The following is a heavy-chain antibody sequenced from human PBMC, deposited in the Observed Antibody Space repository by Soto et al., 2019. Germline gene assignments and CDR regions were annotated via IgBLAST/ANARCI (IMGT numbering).Heavy chain of an antibody. CDR1: GFTFSSYA. Sequence: GGSLRLSCAASGFTFSSYAMSWVRQAPGKGLEWVSAIGGSGGSTYHADSGKGRFTICRDNSKNTLYLQMNSLRAEDTAVYYCAKDPFYDSSGHNGMDVWGQGTTVTVSS. D-gene: IGHD3-22*01. J-gene: IGHJ6*02. V-gene: IGHV3-23*01. CDR2: IGGSGGST. CDR3: AKDPFYDSSGHNGMDV.